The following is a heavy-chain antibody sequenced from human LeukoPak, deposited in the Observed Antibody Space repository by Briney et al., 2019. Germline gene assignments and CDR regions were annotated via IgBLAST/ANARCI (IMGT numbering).Heavy chain of an antibody. Sequence: ASVKVSCKASGGTFSSYAISLVRQAPGQGLEWMGRIIPIFGTANCAQKFQGRVTITTDESTSTAYMELSSLRSEDTAVYYCARDPYSGGRFDYWGQGTLVTVSS. CDR1: GGTFSSYA. CDR2: IIPIFGTA. V-gene: IGHV1-69*05. J-gene: IGHJ4*02. D-gene: IGHD6-19*01. CDR3: ARDPYSGGRFDY.